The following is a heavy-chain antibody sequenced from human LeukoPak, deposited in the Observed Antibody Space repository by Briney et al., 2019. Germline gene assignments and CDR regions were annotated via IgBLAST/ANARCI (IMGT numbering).Heavy chain of an antibody. Sequence: SQTLSLTCTVSGGSISSGGYYWSWIRRHPGKGLEWIGYIYYSGSTYYNPSLKSRVTISVDTSKNQFSLKLSSVTAADTAVYYCAREWSREAYCGGDCYFAFDIWGQGTMVTVSS. J-gene: IGHJ3*02. D-gene: IGHD2-21*02. V-gene: IGHV4-31*03. CDR1: GGSISSGGYY. CDR2: IYYSGST. CDR3: AREWSREAYCGGDCYFAFDI.